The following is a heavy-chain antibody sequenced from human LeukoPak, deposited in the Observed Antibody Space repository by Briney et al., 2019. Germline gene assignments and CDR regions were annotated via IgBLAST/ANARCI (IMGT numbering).Heavy chain of an antibody. D-gene: IGHD5-12*01. J-gene: IGHJ3*02. CDR3: ARSQSTPEVCRWLRLRSTALSVAFDI. CDR1: GFTFSSYS. Sequence: GGSLRLSCAASGFTFSSYSMNWVRQAPGKGLEWVSSISSGSTYIYYADSMKGRFTISRDNAKKSLYLQMNSLRAEDTAVYYCARSQSTPEVCRWLRLRSTALSVAFDIWGQGTMVTVSS. V-gene: IGHV3-21*01. CDR2: ISSGSTYI.